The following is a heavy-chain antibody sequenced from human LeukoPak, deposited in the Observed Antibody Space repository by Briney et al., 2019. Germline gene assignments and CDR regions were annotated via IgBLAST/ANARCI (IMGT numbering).Heavy chain of an antibody. J-gene: IGHJ2*01. D-gene: IGHD6-19*01. Sequence: SETLSLTCTVSGGSISSYYWSWIRQPPGKGLEWIGYIYYSGSTNYNPPLKSRVTISVDTSKNQFSLKLSSVTAADTAVYYCARSGEQWPDWYFDLWGRGTLVTVSS. CDR3: ARSGEQWPDWYFDL. V-gene: IGHV4-59*01. CDR1: GGSISSYY. CDR2: IYYSGST.